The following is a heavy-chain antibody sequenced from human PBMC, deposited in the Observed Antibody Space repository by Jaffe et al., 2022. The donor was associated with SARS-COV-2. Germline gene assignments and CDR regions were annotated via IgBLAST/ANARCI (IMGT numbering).Heavy chain of an antibody. J-gene: IGHJ5*02. V-gene: IGHV3-23*01. CDR1: GFTFSSYA. D-gene: IGHD2-2*01. CDR3: AKVNSFCSSTSCSFLANWFDP. CDR2: ISGSGGST. Sequence: EVQLLESGGGLVQPGGSLRLSCAASGFTFSSYAMSWVRQAPGKGLEWVSAISGSGGSTYYADSVKGRFTISRDNSKNTLYLQMNSLRAEDTAVYYCAKVNSFCSSTSCSFLANWFDPWGQGTLVTVSS.